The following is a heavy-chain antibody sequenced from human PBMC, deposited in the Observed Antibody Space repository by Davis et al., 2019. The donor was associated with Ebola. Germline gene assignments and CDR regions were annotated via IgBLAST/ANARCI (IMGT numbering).Heavy chain of an antibody. CDR2: ISGSGDNA. CDR1: GFTFTTSA. Sequence: PGGSLRLSCAASGFTFTTSAMNWVRQAPGRGLEWVSGISGSGDNAYYADSVKGRFTVSRDNAKNSLYLQMNSLRAEDTAVYYCVRDPALVVTGGGWFFGLWGRGTLVTVSS. CDR3: VRDPALVVTGGGWFFGL. J-gene: IGHJ2*01. V-gene: IGHV3-23*01. D-gene: IGHD2-21*02.